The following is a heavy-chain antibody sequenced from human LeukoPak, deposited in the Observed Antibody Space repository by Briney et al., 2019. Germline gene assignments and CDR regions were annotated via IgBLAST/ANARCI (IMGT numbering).Heavy chain of an antibody. CDR2: ISYDGSNK. Sequence: GRSLRLSCAASGFIFSTYGMQWVRQSPGKGLEWVAVISYDGSNKHYTDSVKGRFTISRDNSKNTLYLQMNSLRAEDTAVYYCSAGLRGYFDYWGQGTLVTVSS. CDR3: SAGLRGYFDY. CDR1: GFIFSTYG. J-gene: IGHJ4*02. V-gene: IGHV3-30*03. D-gene: IGHD2-21*02.